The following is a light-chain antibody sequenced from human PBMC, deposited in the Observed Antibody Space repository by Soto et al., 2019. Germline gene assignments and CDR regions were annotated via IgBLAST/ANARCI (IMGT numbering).Light chain of an antibody. J-gene: IGKJ1*01. CDR2: AAS. CDR1: QSISNY. Sequence: DIQMTQSPSSLSASVGDRVTITCRASQSISNYLNWYQQKPGKAPKLLIYAASSMPSGVPSRFSGSGSETDFTLTISGLQPDDSATYCCQQSFGPLWTFGQGTKV. V-gene: IGKV1-39*01. CDR3: QQSFGPLWT.